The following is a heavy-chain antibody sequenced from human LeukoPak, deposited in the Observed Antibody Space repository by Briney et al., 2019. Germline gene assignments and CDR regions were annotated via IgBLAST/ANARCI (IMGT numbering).Heavy chain of an antibody. CDR1: GFTVRSSY. V-gene: IGHV3-53*01. CDR2: LHSGASV. CDR3: ARDRLLPDY. D-gene: IGHD6-25*01. Sequence: PGGSLRLSCAVSGFTVRSSYMSWVRQAPGKGLEWVSILHSGASVYYTDSVKGRFTISRDNSRNTLYLQVNSLRAEDTAVYYCARDRLLPDYWGQGTLVTVSS. J-gene: IGHJ4*02.